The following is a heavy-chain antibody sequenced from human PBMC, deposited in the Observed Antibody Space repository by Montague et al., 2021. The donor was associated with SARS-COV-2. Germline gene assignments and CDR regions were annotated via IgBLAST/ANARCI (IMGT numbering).Heavy chain of an antibody. Sequence: SLRLSCAASGFTFSSYWMSWVRQAPGKGLEWVAHIKQDGSEKYYVDSVKGRFTISRDNAKNSLYLQMNSLRAKDTAVYYCARDLRYFDWLFHSSGYYNYFDYWGQGTLVTVSS. CDR2: IKQDGSEK. J-gene: IGHJ4*02. CDR1: GFTFSSYW. CDR3: ARDLRYFDWLFHSSGYYNYFDY. D-gene: IGHD3-9*01. V-gene: IGHV3-7*01.